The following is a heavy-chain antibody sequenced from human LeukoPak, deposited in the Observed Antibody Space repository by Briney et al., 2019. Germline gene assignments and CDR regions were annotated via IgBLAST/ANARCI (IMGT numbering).Heavy chain of an antibody. CDR3: ARPYYYDSRIDP. CDR1: GGSISSGDYY. V-gene: IGHV4-30-4*01. D-gene: IGHD3-22*01. CDR2: MYYSGST. J-gene: IGHJ5*02. Sequence: SETLSLTCTVSGGSISSGDYYWSWIRQPPGKGLEWIAYMYYSGSTYYNPSLKSRVTMSADTSKNQLSLKLSSVTAADTPVYYCARPYYYDSRIDPWGQGILVTLSS.